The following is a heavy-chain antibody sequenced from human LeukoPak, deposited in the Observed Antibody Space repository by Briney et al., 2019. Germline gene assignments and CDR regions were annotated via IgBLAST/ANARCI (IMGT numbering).Heavy chain of an antibody. CDR2: IYPGDSDT. Sequence: GESLKTSCKGSGYSFTSYWIGWVRQMPGKGLEWMGIIYPGDSDTRYSPSFQGQVTISADKSISTAYLQWSSLKASDTAMYYCARQGNWNYGSYYYYMDVWGKGTTVTVSS. CDR1: GYSFTSYW. CDR3: ARQGNWNYGSYYYYMDV. V-gene: IGHV5-51*01. D-gene: IGHD1-7*01. J-gene: IGHJ6*03.